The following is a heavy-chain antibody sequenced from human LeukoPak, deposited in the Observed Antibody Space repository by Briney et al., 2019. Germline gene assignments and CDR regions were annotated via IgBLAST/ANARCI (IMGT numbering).Heavy chain of an antibody. CDR2: IIPIFGTA. J-gene: IGHJ4*02. CDR1: GYTFTSYD. Sequence: SVKVSRKASGYTFTSYDINWVRQAPGQGLEWMGGIIPIFGTANYAQKFQGRVTITADESTSTAYMELSSLRSEDTAVYYCARAPVGAYGRPWSPFDYWGQGTLVTVSS. D-gene: IGHD1-26*01. CDR3: ARAPVGAYGRPWSPFDY. V-gene: IGHV1-69*13.